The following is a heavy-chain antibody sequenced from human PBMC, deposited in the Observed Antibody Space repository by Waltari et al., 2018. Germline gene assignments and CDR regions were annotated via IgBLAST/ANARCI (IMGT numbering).Heavy chain of an antibody. J-gene: IGHJ5*02. D-gene: IGHD1-7*01. CDR3: ARGRITGTDWFDP. Sequence: QVPLQQSGPGLVKPSQTLSLTCAISADSVSSTRAAWNWIRQSPSRGLEWLGRTNDRSKWYNDYAVSVKSRITINPDTSKNQFSLQLNSVTPEDTAVYYCARGRITGTDWFDPWGQGTLVTVSS. V-gene: IGHV6-1*01. CDR1: ADSVSSTRAA. CDR2: TNDRSKWYN.